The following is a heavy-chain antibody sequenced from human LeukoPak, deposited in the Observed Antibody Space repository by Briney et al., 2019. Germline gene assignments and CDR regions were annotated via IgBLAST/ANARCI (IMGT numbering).Heavy chain of an antibody. CDR2: ISYDGSNK. V-gene: IGHV3-30*18. D-gene: IGHD6-13*01. CDR3: AKGNPVAAAGTSSLDY. Sequence: GSLRLSCAAFGFTLRSYGMHWVRPAPGKGLGWVAVISYDGSNKYYADSVKGRFTISRDNSKNTLYLQMNSLRAEDTAVYYCAKGNPVAAAGTSSLDYWGQGTLVTVSS. CDR1: GFTLRSYG. J-gene: IGHJ4*02.